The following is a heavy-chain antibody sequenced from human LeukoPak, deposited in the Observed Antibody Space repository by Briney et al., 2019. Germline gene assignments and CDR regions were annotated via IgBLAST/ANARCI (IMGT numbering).Heavy chain of an antibody. Sequence: PGGSLRLSCAASGFTFGSYAMSWVRQAPGKGLEWVSRVSGSGGYTYYAGSVKGRFTISRDNSKNTLYLQMNSLRAEDTAIYYCAKDRPNYYDSSGHYYRRDGDYWGQGTLVTVSS. CDR1: GFTFGSYA. J-gene: IGHJ4*02. CDR2: VSGSGGYT. D-gene: IGHD3-22*01. V-gene: IGHV3-23*01. CDR3: AKDRPNYYDSSGHYYRRDGDY.